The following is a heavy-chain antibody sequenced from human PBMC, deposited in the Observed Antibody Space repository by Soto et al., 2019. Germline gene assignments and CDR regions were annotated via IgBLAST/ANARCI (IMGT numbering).Heavy chain of an antibody. J-gene: IGHJ4*02. CDR3: ARDPSWCNFDY. Sequence: ASVKISCKASGDTPTSYALHWVRQAPGQRLEWMEWINAGNGNTKYSQKFQGRFTVTRDTSASTPYMELISLKSEDTAVYYCARDPSWCNFDYWGQGTLVTVSS. V-gene: IGHV1-3*01. CDR1: GDTPTSYA. D-gene: IGHD6-13*01. CDR2: INAGNGNT.